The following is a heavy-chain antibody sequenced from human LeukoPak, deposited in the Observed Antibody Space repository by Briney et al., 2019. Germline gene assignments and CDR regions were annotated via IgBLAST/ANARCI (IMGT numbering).Heavy chain of an antibody. CDR2: IYYSGST. Sequence: SETLSLTCTVSGGSISSYYWSWIRQPPGKGLEWIGYIYYSGSTNYNPSLKSRVTISVDTSKNQFSLKLSSVTAADTAVYYCARHENYDFWSGYPYGMDVWGPGTTVTVSS. CDR1: GGSISSYY. CDR3: ARHENYDFWSGYPYGMDV. V-gene: IGHV4-59*08. J-gene: IGHJ6*02. D-gene: IGHD3-3*01.